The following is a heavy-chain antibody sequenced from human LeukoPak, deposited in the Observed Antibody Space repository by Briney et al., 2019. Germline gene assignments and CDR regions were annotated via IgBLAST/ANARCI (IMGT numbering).Heavy chain of an antibody. CDR2: IGTAGDT. J-gene: IGHJ4*02. CDR3: ARATVGLDY. CDR1: GFTFSSYD. Sequence: GGSLRLSCAAPGFTFSSYDMHWVRHGTGKGLEWVSTIGTAGDTYYSGSVKGRFTISRENAKNALYLQMNSLRAGDTAVYYCARATVGLDYWGQGTLVTVSS. D-gene: IGHD2-15*01. V-gene: IGHV3-13*04.